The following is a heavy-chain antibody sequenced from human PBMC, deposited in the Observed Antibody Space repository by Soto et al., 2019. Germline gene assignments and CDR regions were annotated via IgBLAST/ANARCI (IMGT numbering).Heavy chain of an antibody. D-gene: IGHD6-19*01. CDR3: ARKGSGWTFDY. J-gene: IGHJ4*02. V-gene: IGHV3-33*01. CDR1: GFTLSNYA. Sequence: QVQLVESGGGVVQPGRSLILSCAASGFTLSNYAMHWVRQAPGKGLEWVAVIWYDGSYKYYADSVKGRFTISRDSSKNTLYLQVNSLRADDTAMYYCARKGSGWTFDYWGQGTLVTVSS. CDR2: IWYDGSYK.